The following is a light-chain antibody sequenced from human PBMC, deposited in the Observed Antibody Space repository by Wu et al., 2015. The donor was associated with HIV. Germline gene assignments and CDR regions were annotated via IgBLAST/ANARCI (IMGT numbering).Light chain of an antibody. CDR1: QTISNSL. CDR2: GTS. V-gene: IGKV3-20*01. J-gene: IGKJ3*01. CDR3: QHYDNSQFT. Sequence: EIVLTQSPDTLSLSLGERATLSCRVSQTISNSLLAWYQQEPGQAPRLLIYGTSNRAAGVSDRFGGWGTGTDFHLIINRLEPEDSAVYFCQHYDNSQFTFGPGTKVHIK.